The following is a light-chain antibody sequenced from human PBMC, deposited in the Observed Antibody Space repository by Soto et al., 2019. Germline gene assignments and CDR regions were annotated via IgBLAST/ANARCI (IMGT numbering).Light chain of an antibody. CDR2: YVD. CDR1: SRDVGAYDY. J-gene: IGLJ1*01. Sequence: QPVLTQPASVSGSPGQSITISCTGTSRDVGAYDYVSWYLQYPDKAPQLLIYYVDHRPSGVSSRFSGSKSGNTDSLTISGLQAEDEGDYYCCSYADGSIYFFGTGTKVTVL. V-gene: IGLV2-14*03. CDR3: CSYADGSIYF.